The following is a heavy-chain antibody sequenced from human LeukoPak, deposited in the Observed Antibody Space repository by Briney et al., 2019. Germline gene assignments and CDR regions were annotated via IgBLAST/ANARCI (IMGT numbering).Heavy chain of an antibody. V-gene: IGHV3-23*01. D-gene: IGHD3-22*01. J-gene: IGHJ3*02. CDR3: AKDTDPVLMIVVVMYAFDI. CDR2: ISGSGGST. Sequence: GGSLRLSCAASGFTFSSYGMSWVRQAPGKGLEWVSAISGSGGSTYYADSVKGRFTISRDNSKNTLYLQMNSLRAEDTAVYYCAKDTDPVLMIVVVMYAFDIWGQGTMVTVSS. CDR1: GFTFSSYG.